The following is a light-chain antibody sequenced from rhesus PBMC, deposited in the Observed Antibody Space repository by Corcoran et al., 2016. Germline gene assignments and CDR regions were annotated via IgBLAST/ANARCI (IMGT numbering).Light chain of an antibody. CDR3: LQYSSSPFT. V-gene: IGKV1-22*01. CDR1: QGITSW. CDR2: KAS. J-gene: IGKJ3*01. Sequence: DVQMTQSPSSLSASVGDTVTITCQASQGITSWLAWYHQKPGKAPKLLIYKASSLQSGVPSRFSGSGSGTHFTPTIRSLQPEDFATYFCLQYSSSPFTFGPGTKLDIK.